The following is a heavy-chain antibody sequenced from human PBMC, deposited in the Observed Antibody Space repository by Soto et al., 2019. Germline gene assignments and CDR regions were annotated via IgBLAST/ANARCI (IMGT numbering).Heavy chain of an antibody. V-gene: IGHV1-69*13. CDR2: IIPIFGTA. Sequence: SVKVSCKASGGTXSSYAISWVRQAPGQRLEWMGGIIPIFGTANYAQKFQGRVTITADESTSTAYMELSSLRSEDTAVYFCAGFMGRGVTNTDNWIDPWGQGALVTVSS. CDR1: GGTXSSYA. J-gene: IGHJ5*02. D-gene: IGHD3-10*01. CDR3: AGFMGRGVTNTDNWIDP.